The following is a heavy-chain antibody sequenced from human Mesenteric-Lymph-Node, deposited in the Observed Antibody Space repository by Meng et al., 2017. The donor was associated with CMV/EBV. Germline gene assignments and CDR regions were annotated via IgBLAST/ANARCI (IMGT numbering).Heavy chain of an antibody. CDR1: GFTFSIFV. V-gene: IGHV3-23*01. CDR2: ISGNGDKT. CDR3: AQVPPGLGKNGVFAH. J-gene: IGHJ5*02. Sequence: GGSLRLSCTASGFTFSIFVMNWVRQAPGKGLEWVSDISGNGDKTYYADSVKGRFTISRDNSKNTLYLQMNSLRGEDTAVYFCAQVPPGLGKNGVFAHWGQGTLVTVSS. D-gene: IGHD7-27*01.